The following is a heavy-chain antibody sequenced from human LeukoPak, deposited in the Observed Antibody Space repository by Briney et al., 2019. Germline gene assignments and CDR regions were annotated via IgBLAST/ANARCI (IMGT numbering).Heavy chain of an antibody. J-gene: IGHJ4*02. D-gene: IGHD4-17*01. Sequence: TGGSLRLSCAASGFIFTSYSMNWVLQAPGKGLEWVSYISSSSSTIYYADSVKGRFTISRDNAKNSLYLQMNSLRAEDTAVYYCARQRAGFTVTTSDYWGQGTLVTVSS. CDR2: ISSSSSTI. V-gene: IGHV3-48*01. CDR3: ARQRAGFTVTTSDY. CDR1: GFIFTSYS.